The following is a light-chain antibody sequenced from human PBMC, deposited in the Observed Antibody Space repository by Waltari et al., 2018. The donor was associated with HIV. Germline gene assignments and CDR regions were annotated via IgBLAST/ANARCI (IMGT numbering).Light chain of an antibody. J-gene: IGLJ2*01. CDR1: PSDLGANY. CDR2: RSE. V-gene: IGLV1-47*01. CDR3: AVWGDNLSAV. Sequence: QSALTQPPSVSGAPGQKVTISCSGGPSDLGANYAYWYQRLSDQAPKLLTARSELRPSSVPSRFSAAKSDTSASLVINGLRSEDEGEYFCAVWGDNLSAVFGGGTKVTV.